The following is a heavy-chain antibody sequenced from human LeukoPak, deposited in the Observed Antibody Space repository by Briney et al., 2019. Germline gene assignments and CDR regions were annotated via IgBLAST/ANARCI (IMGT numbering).Heavy chain of an antibody. CDR3: AKGSYTSSSRGLDY. CDR1: GFTFSSYS. V-gene: IGHV3-48*01. D-gene: IGHD6-6*01. J-gene: IGHJ4*02. Sequence: PGGSLRPSCAASGFTFSSYSMNWVRQAPGKGLEWVSYISSSSSTIYYADSVKGRFTISRDNSKNILYLQMNSLGAEDTAVYYCAKGSYTSSSRGLDYWGQGTLVTVSS. CDR2: ISSSSSTI.